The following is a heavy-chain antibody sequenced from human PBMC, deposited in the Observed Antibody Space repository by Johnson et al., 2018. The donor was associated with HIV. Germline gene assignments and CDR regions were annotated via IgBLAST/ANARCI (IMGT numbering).Heavy chain of an antibody. J-gene: IGHJ3*02. CDR2: VNQDGSAQ. V-gene: IGHV3-7*04. Sequence: VQLVESGGGLVQPGGSLRLSCAASGFTLSEHWMSWVRQAPGKGLEYVANVNQDGSAQFYVYSVKGRVTISRDNAKNSPYLQMNSLRDEDTAVYYCARPRRGMATNRDAFDIWGKGTMVTVSS. CDR1: GFTLSEHW. D-gene: IGHD5-24*01. CDR3: ARPRRGMATNRDAFDI.